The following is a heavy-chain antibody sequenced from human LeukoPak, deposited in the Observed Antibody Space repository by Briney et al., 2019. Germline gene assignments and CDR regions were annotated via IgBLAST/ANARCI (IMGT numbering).Heavy chain of an antibody. J-gene: IGHJ4*02. CDR3: ARVSPYYYDSSGYYSD. Sequence: SETLSLTCTVSGGSISSSSYYWGWIRQPPGKGLEWIGSIYYSGSTNYNPSLKTRVTISVDTSKNQFSLKLSSVTAADTAVYYCARVSPYYYDSSGYYSDWGQGTLVTVSS. CDR2: IYYSGST. D-gene: IGHD3-22*01. CDR1: GGSISSSSYY. V-gene: IGHV4-39*07.